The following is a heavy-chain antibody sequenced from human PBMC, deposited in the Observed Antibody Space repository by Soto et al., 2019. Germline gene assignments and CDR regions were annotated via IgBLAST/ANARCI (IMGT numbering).Heavy chain of an antibody. V-gene: IGHV6-1*01. Sequence: PSQTLSLTCAISGDSVSSNSAAWNWIRQSPSRGLEWLGRTYYRSKWYNEYAVPVRSRIIINPDTSKNQFSLQLNFVTSEDTAVYYCAREVTGTCAFGVWSQGTVVTV. CDR2: TYYRSKWYN. D-gene: IGHD6-19*01. CDR3: AREVTGTCAFGV. CDR1: GDSVSSNSAA. J-gene: IGHJ3*01.